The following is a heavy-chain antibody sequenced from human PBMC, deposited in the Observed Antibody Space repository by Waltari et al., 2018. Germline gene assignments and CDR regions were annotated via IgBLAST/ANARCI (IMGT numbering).Heavy chain of an antibody. J-gene: IGHJ6*02. V-gene: IGHV4-39*07. D-gene: IGHD3-10*01. CDR2: IYYSGST. CDR3: ARDITAGTYYYGSGSYYNYGMDV. CDR1: GGSISSSSYY. Sequence: QLQLQESGPGLVKPSETLSLTCTVSGGSISSSSYYWGWIRQPPGKGLEWIGSIYYSGSTNYNPSLKSRVTISVDTSKNQFSLKLSSVTAADTAVYYCARDITAGTYYYGSGSYYNYGMDVWGQGTTVTVSS.